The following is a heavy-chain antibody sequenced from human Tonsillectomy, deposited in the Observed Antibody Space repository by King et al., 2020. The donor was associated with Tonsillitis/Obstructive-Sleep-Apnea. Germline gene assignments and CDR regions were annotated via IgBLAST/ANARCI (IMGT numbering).Heavy chain of an antibody. CDR2: IYPGDSDT. D-gene: IGHD4-17*01. CDR3: ARHSDDYVPPDH. CDR1: GYSFTSHW. J-gene: IGHJ4*02. Sequence: VQLVESGAEVKKPGESLKISCKGSGYSFTSHWISWVRQMPGKGLEWMAIIYPGDSDTKYSPSFQGQVTISADKSISTAYLQWSSLKASDTAMYYCARHSDDYVPPDHWGQGTLVTVSS. V-gene: IGHV5-51*01.